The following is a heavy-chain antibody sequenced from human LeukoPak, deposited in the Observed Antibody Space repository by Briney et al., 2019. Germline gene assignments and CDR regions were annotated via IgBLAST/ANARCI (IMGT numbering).Heavy chain of an antibody. J-gene: IGHJ4*02. Sequence: GGSLKLSCAASGLTVSTNYMNWVRQAPGRGLEWVSVIHSGGNTYYADSVKGRFTISRDNSKNTVSLQMNRLTAADTAVYYCAREPYSSTWFDYWGQGTLVTVSS. D-gene: IGHD6-13*01. V-gene: IGHV3-66*01. CDR1: GLTVSTNY. CDR3: AREPYSSTWFDY. CDR2: IHSGGNT.